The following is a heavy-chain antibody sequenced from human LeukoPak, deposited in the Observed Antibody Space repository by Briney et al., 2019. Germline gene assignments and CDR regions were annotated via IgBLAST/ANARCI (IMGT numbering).Heavy chain of an antibody. Sequence: PGGSLRLSCAASGFTFSSYNMNWVRQAPGKGLEWVSFISSSGSYIYYADSVRGRFTISRDNAENPLYLQMNSLRAEDTAVYYCARGADCSSTSCYKGDWFDPWGQGTLVTVSS. J-gene: IGHJ5*02. V-gene: IGHV3-21*01. CDR3: ARGADCSSTSCYKGDWFDP. D-gene: IGHD2-2*02. CDR1: GFTFSSYN. CDR2: ISSSGSYI.